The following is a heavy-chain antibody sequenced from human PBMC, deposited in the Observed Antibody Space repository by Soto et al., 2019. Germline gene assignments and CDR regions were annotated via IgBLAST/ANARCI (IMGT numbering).Heavy chain of an antibody. J-gene: IGHJ6*02. Sequence: QVQLLQSGAEVKKPVSSVKVSCKASGGTFSTYAISWVRQAPGQGLEWMGGIIPIFATPSYAQKFQGRVTITADKSTSTAYMELSSLSSEDTAVYHCAREGPVAGNYGMDVWGQGTTVTVSS. CDR3: AREGPVAGNYGMDV. V-gene: IGHV1-69*06. CDR1: GGTFSTYA. CDR2: IIPIFATP. D-gene: IGHD6-19*01.